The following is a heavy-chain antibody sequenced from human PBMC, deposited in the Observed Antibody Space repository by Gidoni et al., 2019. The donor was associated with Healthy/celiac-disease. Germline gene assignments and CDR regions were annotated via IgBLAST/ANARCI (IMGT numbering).Heavy chain of an antibody. J-gene: IGHJ5*02. D-gene: IGHD3-10*01. V-gene: IGHV4-61*02. CDR2: IYTSGST. Sequence: QVQLQESGPGLVKPSQTLSLTCTISGGSISSGSYYWSWIRQPAGKGLEWIGRIYTSGSTNYNPSRKSRVTISVDTSKNQFSLKLSSVTAADTAVYYCARGRGTRYNWFDPWGQGTLVTVSS. CDR1: GGSISSGSYY. CDR3: ARGRGTRYNWFDP.